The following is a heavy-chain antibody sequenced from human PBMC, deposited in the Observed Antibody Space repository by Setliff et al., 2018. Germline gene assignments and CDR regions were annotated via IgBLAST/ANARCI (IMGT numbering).Heavy chain of an antibody. CDR1: GITFKNAW. D-gene: IGHD3-3*01. CDR2: IKSSTEDAST. J-gene: IGHJ5*01. Sequence: GGSLRLSCAASGITFKNAWMTWVRQAPGKGLEWVGRIKSSTEDASTDLAAAVKGRFTMSRDDSRNTVYLQMSSLRSEDTALYFCATGPRDNRNFLNWLGSWGQGTLVTVSS. CDR3: ATGPRDNRNFLNWLGS. V-gene: IGHV3-15*01.